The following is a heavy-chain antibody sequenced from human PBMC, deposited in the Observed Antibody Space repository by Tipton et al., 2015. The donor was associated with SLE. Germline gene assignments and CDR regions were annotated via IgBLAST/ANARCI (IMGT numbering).Heavy chain of an antibody. CDR3: AGETYYSYSSDLNAFDI. CDR2: IYYSGST. Sequence: TLSLTCPVSGGSISNYYWNWIRQPPGKGLEWIGNIYYSGSTNYNPSPPSRVIISVDTSKSQFSLKLSSVTAADTAVYYCAGETYYSYSSDLNAFDIWGQGTMVTVSS. D-gene: IGHD3-22*01. CDR1: GGSISNYY. J-gene: IGHJ3*02. V-gene: IGHV4-59*01.